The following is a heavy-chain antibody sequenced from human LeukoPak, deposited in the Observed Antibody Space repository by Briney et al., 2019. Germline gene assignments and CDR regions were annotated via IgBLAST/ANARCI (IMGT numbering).Heavy chain of an antibody. Sequence: GGSLRLSCAASGFTFSAHYMSWIRQAPGKGLEWVSYTSSSGTTIYYADSVKGRFTISRDNAKNSLYLQMNSLRTEDTAVYYRARGDCSSTSCYYFDYWGQGTLVTVSS. D-gene: IGHD2-2*01. CDR3: ARGDCSSTSCYYFDY. J-gene: IGHJ4*02. CDR2: TSSSGTTI. V-gene: IGHV3-11*04. CDR1: GFTFSAHY.